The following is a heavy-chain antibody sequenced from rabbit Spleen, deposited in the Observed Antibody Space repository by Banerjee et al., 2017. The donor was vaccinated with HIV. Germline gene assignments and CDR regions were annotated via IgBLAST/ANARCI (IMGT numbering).Heavy chain of an antibody. CDR1: GFDLSSNV. Sequence: QEQLVESGGGLVQPEGSLTLTCKASGFDLSSNVMCWVRQAPGKGLEWISCIAGSTGSTYYASWAKGRFTISKTSSTTVTLQMTSLTVADTATYFCARDTGTSFSSYGMDLWGPGTLVTVS. V-gene: IGHV1S45*01. CDR2: IAGSTGST. J-gene: IGHJ6*01. CDR3: ARDTGTSFSSYGMDL. D-gene: IGHD7-1*01.